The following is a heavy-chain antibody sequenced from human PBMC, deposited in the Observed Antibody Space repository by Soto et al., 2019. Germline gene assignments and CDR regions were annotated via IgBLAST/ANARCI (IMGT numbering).Heavy chain of an antibody. CDR2: IWYDGSNK. D-gene: IGHD2-15*01. V-gene: IGHV3-33*03. CDR1: GFTFSSYG. J-gene: IGHJ4*02. Sequence: PGGSLRLSCAASGFTFSSYGMHWVRQAPGKGLEWVAVIWYDGSNKYYVDSVKGRFTISRDNAKNSVYLQMNSLRAEDTAVYYCARGRYCSGGRCYFDYWGQGTLVTVSS. CDR3: ARGRYCSGGRCYFDY.